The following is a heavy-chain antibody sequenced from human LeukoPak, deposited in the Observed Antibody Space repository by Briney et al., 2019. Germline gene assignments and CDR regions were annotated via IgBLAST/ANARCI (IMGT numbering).Heavy chain of an antibody. V-gene: IGHV3-74*01. CDR1: GFTFSSYW. CDR3: AGSSGPNWFDP. CDR2: INSDGSIT. J-gene: IGHJ5*02. Sequence: TGGSLRLSCAASGFTFSSYWMHWVRQAPGKGLVWVSRINSDGSITCYADAVKGRFTISRDNAKNTLYLQMNSLRAEDTAVYYCAGSSGPNWFDPRGQGTRVTGSS. D-gene: IGHD3-22*01.